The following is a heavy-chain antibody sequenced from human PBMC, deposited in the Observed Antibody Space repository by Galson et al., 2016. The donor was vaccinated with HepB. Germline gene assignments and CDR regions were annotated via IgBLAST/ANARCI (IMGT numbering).Heavy chain of an antibody. CDR1: GFSFSTYA. CDR3: ARSSYDYSGGAHSGWFDP. Sequence: SLRLSCAASGFSFSTYAMHWVRQPPGKGLEWVAVISYDGRVKKYAESVKGRFTISRDNSNNTVYLEMDGLSVNDTAVYYCARSSYDYSGGAHSGWFDPWGQGTLVTVSS. D-gene: IGHD3-3*01. V-gene: IGHV3-30*04. CDR2: ISYDGRVK. J-gene: IGHJ5*02.